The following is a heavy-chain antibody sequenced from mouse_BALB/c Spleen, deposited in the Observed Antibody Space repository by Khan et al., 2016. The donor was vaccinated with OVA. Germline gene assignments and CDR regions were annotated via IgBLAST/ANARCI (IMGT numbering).Heavy chain of an antibody. D-gene: IGHD4-1*01. CDR3: ADHLTGSFAY. J-gene: IGHJ3*01. CDR2: ISSGGDYT. Sequence: EVKLVESGGDLVKPGGSLKLSCAASGFTFSSYSMSWVRQTPDKRLEWVASISSGGDYTYYPDSVKGRFTISRDNAKNTLYLQMSDLKSEDTAMYYCADHLTGSFAYWCPGTLFTVSA. CDR1: GFTFSSYS. V-gene: IGHV5-6*01.